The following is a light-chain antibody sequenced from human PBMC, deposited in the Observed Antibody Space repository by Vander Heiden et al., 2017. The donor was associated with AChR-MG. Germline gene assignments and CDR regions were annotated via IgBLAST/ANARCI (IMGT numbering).Light chain of an antibody. CDR3: QSYDSSLSVV. CDR2: GNS. CDR1: SSNIGAGYD. V-gene: IGLV1-40*01. Sequence: QSVLTQPPSVSGAPGQRVTISGTGSSSNIGAGYDVHWYQQLPGTAPKLLIYGNSNRPSGGPDRFSGSKSGTSASLAITGLQAEDEADYYCQSYDSSLSVVFGGGTKLTVL. J-gene: IGLJ2*01.